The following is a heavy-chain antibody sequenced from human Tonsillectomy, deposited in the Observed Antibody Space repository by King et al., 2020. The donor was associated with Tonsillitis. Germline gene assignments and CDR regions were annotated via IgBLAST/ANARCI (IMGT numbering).Heavy chain of an antibody. CDR3: AKPQAGTDAFDI. CDR1: EFTFSSYG. Sequence: VQLVESGGGVVQPRRSLRLSCAASEFTFSSYGMHWVRQAPGKGLEWVAVISYDGSNEDYADSVKGRFTISRDNSKNTLYLQMNSLRPEDTAVYYCAKPQAGTDAFDIWGQGTMVTVSS. CDR2: ISYDGSNE. D-gene: IGHD6-13*01. J-gene: IGHJ3*02. V-gene: IGHV3-30*18.